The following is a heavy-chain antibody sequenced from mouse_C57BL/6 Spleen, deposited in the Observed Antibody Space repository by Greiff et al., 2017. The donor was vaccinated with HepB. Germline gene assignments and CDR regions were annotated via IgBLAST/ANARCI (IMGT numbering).Heavy chain of an antibody. Sequence: EVQLQQSVPELVKPGASVKISCKASGYSFTGYYMNWVKQSPEKSLEWIGEINPSTGGTTYNQKFKAKATLTVDKSSSTAYMQLKSLTSEDSAVYSCARCDYGNSYDGYFGGWGTVTTVTVSS. J-gene: IGHJ1*02. D-gene: IGHD1-1*01. V-gene: IGHV1-42*01. CDR1: GYSFTGYY. CDR3: ARCDYGNSYDGYFGG. CDR2: INPSTGGT.